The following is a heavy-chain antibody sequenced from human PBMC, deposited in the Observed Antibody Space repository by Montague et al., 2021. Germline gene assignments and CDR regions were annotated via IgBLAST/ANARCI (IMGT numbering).Heavy chain of an antibody. D-gene: IGHD1-26*01. J-gene: IGHJ6*03. CDR3: ARDTVGASGYFYYYYMDV. Sequence: SETLSLTCTVSSGSIFRAHWSWVRQPPGKGLEWIGRLSNGGSTNSNPSLKSRVSMSVDTSKNQFSLKLSSVTAADTAVYFCARDTVGASGYFYYYYMDVWGRGTTVTVSS. CDR1: SGSIFRAH. V-gene: IGHV4-4*07. CDR2: LSNGGST.